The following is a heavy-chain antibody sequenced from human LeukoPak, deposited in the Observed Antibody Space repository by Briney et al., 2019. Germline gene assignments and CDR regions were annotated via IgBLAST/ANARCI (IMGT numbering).Heavy chain of an antibody. CDR2: IYADGST. Sequence: GGSLRLSCAASGFTVSNNFMGWVRQAPGKGLEWVSGIYADGSTYYADSVKGRFTLSRHNSENTLSLEMNSLRPEDTALYHCARESSVSGWFIYWGQGTLVTVSS. CDR3: ARESSVSGWFIY. J-gene: IGHJ4*02. D-gene: IGHD6-19*01. CDR1: GFTVSNNF. V-gene: IGHV3-53*04.